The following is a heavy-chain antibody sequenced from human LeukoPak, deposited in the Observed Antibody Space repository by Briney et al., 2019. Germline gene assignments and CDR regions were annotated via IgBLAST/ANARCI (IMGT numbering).Heavy chain of an antibody. D-gene: IGHD2-15*01. CDR1: GGSISSSSYY. V-gene: IGHV4-39*02. Sequence: SGTLSLTCTVSGGSISSSSYYWGWIRQPPGKRLEWIGSIYYSGSTYYNPSLKSRVTISVDTSKNQFSLKLSSVTAADTALYYCARDGGCSGGSCYLIYWYFDLWGRGTLVTVSS. CDR3: ARDGGCSGGSCYLIYWYFDL. J-gene: IGHJ2*01. CDR2: IYYSGST.